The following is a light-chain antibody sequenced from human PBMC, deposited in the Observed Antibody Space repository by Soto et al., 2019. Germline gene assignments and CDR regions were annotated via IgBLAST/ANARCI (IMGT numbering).Light chain of an antibody. CDR3: QQFSSYPLA. CDR2: DTS. CDR1: QTVSSY. V-gene: IGKV3-11*01. J-gene: IGKJ4*01. Sequence: EIVCTPSPATLSLSPGGRATLSCRAIQTVSSYLAWYQQNPGQAPRLLIYDTSKRATGIPARFSGRGSGTDFTLTISSLEHEDFAVYYCQQFSSYPLAFGGGTKVDIK.